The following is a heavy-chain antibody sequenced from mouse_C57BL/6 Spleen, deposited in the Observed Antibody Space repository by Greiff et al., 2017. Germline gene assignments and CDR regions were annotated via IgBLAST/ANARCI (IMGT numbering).Heavy chain of an antibody. J-gene: IGHJ1*03. CDR2: IDPANGNP. Sequence: VQLQQSVAELVRPGASVKLSCTASGFNIKHTYMHWVKQRPEQGLEWIGRIDPANGNPQYAPKFQGKATITADTSSNTAYLQLSSLTSEDTAIYYCARDGSSDGYFDVWGTGTTVTVSS. D-gene: IGHD1-1*01. CDR1: GFNIKHTY. V-gene: IGHV14-3*01. CDR3: ARDGSSDGYFDV.